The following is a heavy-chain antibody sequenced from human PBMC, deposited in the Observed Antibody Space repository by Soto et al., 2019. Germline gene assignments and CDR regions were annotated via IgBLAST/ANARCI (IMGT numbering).Heavy chain of an antibody. J-gene: IGHJ4*02. Sequence: PGGSLRLSCAASGFTFSTYTMNWVRQAPGKGLEWVSSISSSSGYMYYADSVKGRFTISRDNAKKSLYLQMNSLRAEDTAVYYCARASIAAAGTIYFDYWGQGALVTVSS. CDR3: ARASIAAAGTIYFDY. CDR1: GFTFSTYT. CDR2: ISSSSGYM. V-gene: IGHV3-21*01. D-gene: IGHD6-13*01.